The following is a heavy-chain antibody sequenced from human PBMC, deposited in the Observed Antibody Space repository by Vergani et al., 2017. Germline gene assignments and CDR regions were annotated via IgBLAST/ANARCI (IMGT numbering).Heavy chain of an antibody. V-gene: IGHV3-66*02. Sequence: EVQLVESGGGLVQPGGSLRLSCAASGFTVSSNYMSWVRQAPGKGLEWVSVIYSGGRTYYADSVKGRFTISRDNSKNTLYLQMNSLRAEDTAVYYCARDITGTARYYWGQGTLVTVSS. J-gene: IGHJ4*02. CDR2: IYSGGRT. CDR1: GFTVSSNY. D-gene: IGHD1-7*01. CDR3: ARDITGTARYY.